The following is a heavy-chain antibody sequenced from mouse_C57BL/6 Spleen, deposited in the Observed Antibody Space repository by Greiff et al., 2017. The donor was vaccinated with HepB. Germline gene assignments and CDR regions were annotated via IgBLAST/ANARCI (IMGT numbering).Heavy chain of an antibody. D-gene: IGHD2-1*01. J-gene: IGHJ4*01. CDR3: ARSGNYENAMDY. Sequence: EVKLMESGPELVKPGASVKISCKASGYSFTDYNMNWVKQSNGKSLEWIGVINPNYGTTSYNQKFKGKATLTVDQSSSTAYMQLNSLTSEDSAVYYCARSGNYENAMDYWGQGTSVTVSS. V-gene: IGHV1-39*01. CDR1: GYSFTDYN. CDR2: INPNYGTT.